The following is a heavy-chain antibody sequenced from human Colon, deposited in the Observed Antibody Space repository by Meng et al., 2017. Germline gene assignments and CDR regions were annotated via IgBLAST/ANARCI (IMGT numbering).Heavy chain of an antibody. CDR2: AGT. CDR3: ARDHWGSLDY. D-gene: IGHD7-27*01. Sequence: QVQLQESGAGLVLPSATLSLCCVVSGGYVNMSDYQWGWIRQPPGKGLEWIGYAGTNYNPSLKSRVTISVDTSKRQFSLKLTSVTAADTAVYYCARDHWGSLDYWGQGILVTVSS. CDR1: GGYVNMSDYQ. V-gene: IGHV4-61*08. J-gene: IGHJ4*02.